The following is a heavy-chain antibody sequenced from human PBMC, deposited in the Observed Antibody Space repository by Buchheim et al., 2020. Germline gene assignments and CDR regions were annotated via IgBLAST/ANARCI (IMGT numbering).Heavy chain of an antibody. CDR1: GGSFSGYY. V-gene: IGHV4-34*01. CDR2: INHSGST. D-gene: IGHD6-13*01. CDR3: ARGVTDSSSYYNWFDP. Sequence: QVQLQQWGAGLLKPSETLSLTCAVYGGSFSGYYWSWIRQPPGKGLEWIGEINHSGSTNYNPSLKSRVTISVDTSKNQLSLKLSSVTAADTAVYYWARGVTDSSSYYNWFDPWGQGTL. J-gene: IGHJ5*02.